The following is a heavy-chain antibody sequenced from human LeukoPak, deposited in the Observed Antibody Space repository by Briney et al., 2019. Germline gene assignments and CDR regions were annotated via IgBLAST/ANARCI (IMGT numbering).Heavy chain of an antibody. D-gene: IGHD2-2*02. J-gene: IGHJ4*02. Sequence: PGGSLRLSCAASGLTFSSYWMHWVRQAPGKGLVWVSRINSDGSSTSYADSVKGRFTISRDNAKNTLYLQMNSLRAEDTAVYYCARGLACSSTSCYRGFDYWGQGTLVTVSS. CDR2: INSDGSST. CDR3: ARGLACSSTSCYRGFDY. CDR1: GLTFSSYW. V-gene: IGHV3-74*01.